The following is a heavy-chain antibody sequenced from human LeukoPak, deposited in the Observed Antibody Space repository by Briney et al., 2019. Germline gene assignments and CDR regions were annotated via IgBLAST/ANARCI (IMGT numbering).Heavy chain of an antibody. CDR1: GDSMRSYY. D-gene: IGHD3-22*01. CDR3: ARQPRNPYHDDSSGYHYWYFDL. Sequence: SETLSLTCSVSGDSMRSYYWSWIRQPPRQGLEWIGFIYYSGSTNYNPSLKSRVTISVDTSKNQVFLKLNSVTAADTAVYYCARQPRNPYHDDSSGYHYWYFDLWGRGTLVTVSS. V-gene: IGHV4-59*01. CDR2: IYYSGST. J-gene: IGHJ2*01.